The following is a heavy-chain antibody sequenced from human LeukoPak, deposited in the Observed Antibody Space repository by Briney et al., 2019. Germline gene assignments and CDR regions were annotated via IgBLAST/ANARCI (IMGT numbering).Heavy chain of an antibody. CDR2: IYYSGST. CDR3: ARPTLGYCSSTSCRDY. Sequence: SETLSLTCTVSGGSISSSSYYWGWIRQPPGKGLEWIGSIYYSGSTYYNPSLKSRVTISVDTSKNQFSLKLSSVTAADTAVYYCARPTLGYCSSTSCRDYWGQGTLVTASS. CDR1: GGSISSSSYY. J-gene: IGHJ4*02. V-gene: IGHV4-39*01. D-gene: IGHD2-2*01.